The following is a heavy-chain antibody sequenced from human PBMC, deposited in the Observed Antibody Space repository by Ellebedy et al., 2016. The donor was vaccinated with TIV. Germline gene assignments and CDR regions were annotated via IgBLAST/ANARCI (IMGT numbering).Heavy chain of an antibody. CDR2: IIGMFGTA. J-gene: IGHJ4*02. Sequence: SVKVSCKASGGTFSSYAIGWVRQAPGQGLEWMGGIIGMFGTATYTQKFLGRVTITADEFTSTAYMEMSSLRSEDTAVYYCARHSGYHAESYFAYWGQGTLVTVSS. D-gene: IGHD5-12*01. CDR1: GGTFSSYA. CDR3: ARHSGYHAESYFAY. V-gene: IGHV1-69*13.